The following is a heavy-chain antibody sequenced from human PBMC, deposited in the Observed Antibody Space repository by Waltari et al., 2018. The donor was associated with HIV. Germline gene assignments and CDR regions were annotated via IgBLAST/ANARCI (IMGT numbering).Heavy chain of an antibody. V-gene: IGHV3-53*01. CDR2: IYPDDTT. Sequence: EVLLAESGGGLIQPGGSLGLSCTASNSSISAKHVTWIRQAPGGSLEWCVGIYPDDTTHYADYVSGRFTISRAKSRTKVFLLMNSLFVDDTATYFCATGVRYYGPWGQGTRVTVSS. CDR3: ATGVRYYGP. J-gene: IGHJ5*02. D-gene: IGHD3-22*01. CDR1: NSSISAKH.